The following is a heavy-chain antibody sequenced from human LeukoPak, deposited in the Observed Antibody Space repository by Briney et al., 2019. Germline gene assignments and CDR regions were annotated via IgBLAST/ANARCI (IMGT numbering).Heavy chain of an antibody. J-gene: IGHJ3*02. V-gene: IGHV3-7*01. Sequence: GGSLRLSCAASGLTFSSYWMSWVRQAPGKGLEWVANIKQDGSEKHYVDSVTGRFTISRDNTKNSQYLQMNSLRADDTAVYYCARDLAGPPQEAFDIWGQGTMVTVSS. CDR2: IKQDGSEK. CDR3: ARDLAGPPQEAFDI. CDR1: GLTFSSYW.